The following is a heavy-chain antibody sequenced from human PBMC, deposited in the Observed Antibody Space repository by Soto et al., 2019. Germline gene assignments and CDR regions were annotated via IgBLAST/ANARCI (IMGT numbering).Heavy chain of an antibody. D-gene: IGHD3-22*01. V-gene: IGHV1-46*01. CDR3: ARVMEDYYDSSGQVDY. CDR1: GYTFTSYY. J-gene: IGHJ4*02. Sequence: QVQLVQSGAEVKKPGASVKVSCKASGYTFTSYYMHWVRQAPGQGLEWMGIINPSAGSTSYAQKFQGRVTMSRDTSTSTVYMELSCLRSEDTAVYYCARVMEDYYDSSGQVDYWGQGTLVTVSS. CDR2: INPSAGST.